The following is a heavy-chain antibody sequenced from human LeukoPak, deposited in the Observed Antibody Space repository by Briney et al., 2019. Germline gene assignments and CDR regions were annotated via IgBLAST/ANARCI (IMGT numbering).Heavy chain of an antibody. D-gene: IGHD1-26*01. CDR3: ATEENNWEWFDP. J-gene: IGHJ5*02. CDR2: ICNDGRT. Sequence: GGSLRLSFAASRFTVSGNCMSWVGQAPGKGLEWVSLICNDGRTFYADSVKGRFTISRDSSKSTVYLQMNSLRVEDTAVYYCATEENNWEWFDPWGQGTLVTVSS. CDR1: RFTVSGNC. V-gene: IGHV3-66*01.